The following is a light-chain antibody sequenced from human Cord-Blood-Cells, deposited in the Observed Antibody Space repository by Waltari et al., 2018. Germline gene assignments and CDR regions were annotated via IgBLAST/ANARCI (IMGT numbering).Light chain of an antibody. CDR3: QQSYSTPRYT. J-gene: IGKJ2*01. Sequence: DIPMTQSPSSLSASVGDRVTIPCRASQSISSSLNWYQHKPGKAPKLLIYSASSLQSGVPSRFSGSGSGTEFTLAISSPQPEDFATYYCQQSYSTPRYTFGQGTNLEIK. CDR2: SAS. V-gene: IGKV1-39*01. CDR1: QSISSS.